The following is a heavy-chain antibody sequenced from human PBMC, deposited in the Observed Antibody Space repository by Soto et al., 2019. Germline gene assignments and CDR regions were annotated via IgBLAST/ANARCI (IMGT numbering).Heavy chain of an antibody. J-gene: IGHJ4*02. D-gene: IGHD3-3*01. Sequence: QVQLVQSGAEVKKPGSSVRVSCEASGGAFSTLAINWVRQAPGQGLEWMGGIIPVFVSTNYAQKFQGRITIIPDPSAHTAYLALSSLGSEDTAVYYCAAKSGYPYYFDYWGQGTLVTVSS. CDR2: IIPVFVST. CDR1: GGAFSTLA. CDR3: AAKSGYPYYFDY. V-gene: IGHV1-69*01.